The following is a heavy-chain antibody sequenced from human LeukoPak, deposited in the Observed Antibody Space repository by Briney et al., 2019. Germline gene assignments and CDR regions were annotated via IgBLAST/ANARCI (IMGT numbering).Heavy chain of an antibody. CDR2: IYYSGST. J-gene: IGHJ3*02. CDR3: ARVHTIFGVVIIHPSGAFDI. CDR1: GGSISSGGYY. Sequence: PSETLSLTCTVSGGSISSGGYYCSWIRQHPGKGLEWIGYIYYSGSTYYNPSLKSRVTISVDTSKNQFSLKLSSVTAADTAVYYCARVHTIFGVVIIHPSGAFDIWGQGTMVTVSS. D-gene: IGHD3-3*01. V-gene: IGHV4-31*03.